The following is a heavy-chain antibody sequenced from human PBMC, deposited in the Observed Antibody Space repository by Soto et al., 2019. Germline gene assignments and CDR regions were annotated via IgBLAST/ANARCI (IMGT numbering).Heavy chain of an antibody. D-gene: IGHD3-22*01. CDR2: INPSGGST. J-gene: IGHJ4*02. CDR3: ARDGPDHYYDSSGYYPDD. Sequence: ASVKVSCKAPGYTFTSYYMHWVRQAPGQGLEWMGIINPSGGSTSYAQKFQGRVTMTRDTSTSTVYMELSSLRSEDTAVYYCARDGPDHYYDSSGYYPDDWGQGTLVIVSS. CDR1: GYTFTSYY. V-gene: IGHV1-46*01.